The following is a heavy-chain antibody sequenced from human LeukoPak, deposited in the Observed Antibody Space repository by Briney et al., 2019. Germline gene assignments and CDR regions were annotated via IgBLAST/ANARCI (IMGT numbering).Heavy chain of an antibody. CDR2: INAGNGNT. Sequence: ASVTVSCKASGYTFTSYAMRWVRQAPGQRLEWMGWINAGNGNTKYSQKFQGRVTITRDTSASTAYMELSSLRSEDTAVYYCARDRGYYGSGSPNDYWGQGTLVTVSS. CDR3: ARDRGYYGSGSPNDY. V-gene: IGHV1-3*01. J-gene: IGHJ4*02. D-gene: IGHD3-10*01. CDR1: GYTFTSYA.